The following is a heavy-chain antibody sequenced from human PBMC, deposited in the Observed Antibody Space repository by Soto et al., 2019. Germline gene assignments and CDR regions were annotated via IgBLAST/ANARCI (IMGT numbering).Heavy chain of an antibody. CDR2: IKQDGRGK. D-gene: IGHD6-13*01. CDR1: GFTFSSYC. CDR3: ARDIGYSSSWYQAFDI. Sequence: GGSLRLSCAASGFTFSSYCMSWVRQAPGKGLEWVANIKQDGRGKYYVDSVKGRFTISRDNAKNSLYLQMNSLRAEDTAVYYCARDIGYSSSWYQAFDIWGQGTMVTVSS. V-gene: IGHV3-7*01. J-gene: IGHJ3*02.